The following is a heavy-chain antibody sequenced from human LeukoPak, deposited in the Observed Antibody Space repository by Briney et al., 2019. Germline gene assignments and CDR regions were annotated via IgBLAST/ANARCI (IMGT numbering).Heavy chain of an antibody. V-gene: IGHV1-69*05. J-gene: IGHJ4*02. CDR2: IIPIFGTA. Sequence: APVKPSCKPSRGTFSTYAMIRVSQAPGPGLEGMARIIPIFGTANYAQKLQGRVTITTDESKSPAYMDLSRLRSQDTAVYYRAREMAYHSSSWYVYYFDYWGQGTLVTVSS. CDR1: RGTFSTYA. CDR3: AREMAYHSSSWYVYYFDY. D-gene: IGHD6-13*01.